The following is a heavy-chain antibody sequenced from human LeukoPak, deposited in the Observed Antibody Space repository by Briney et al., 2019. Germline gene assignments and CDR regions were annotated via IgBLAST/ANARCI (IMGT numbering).Heavy chain of an antibody. V-gene: IGHV3-23*01. Sequence: GGSLRLSCAASGFTFSSYAMTWVRQAPGKGLEWVSDISWSGGSTYYADYVKGRCTIYRDNSKNKLYVQRDSLSAEEKDVCYCAKDQYDYDSSGRFCWVQATVVTVS. CDR1: GFTFSSYA. J-gene: IGHJ4*02. CDR2: ISWSGGST. CDR3: AKDQYDYDSSGRFC. D-gene: IGHD3-22*01.